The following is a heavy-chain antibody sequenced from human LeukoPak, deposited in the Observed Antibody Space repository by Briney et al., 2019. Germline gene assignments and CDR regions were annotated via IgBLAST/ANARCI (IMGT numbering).Heavy chain of an antibody. CDR2: IYYSGST. D-gene: IGHD3-22*01. J-gene: IGHJ4*02. Sequence: SETLSLTCAVYGGSFSGYYWSWIRQPPGKGLEWIGYIYYSGSTNYNPSLKSRVTISVDTSKNQFSLKLSSVTAADAAVYYCARGTKYYYDSSGYYSLDYWGQGTLVTVSS. CDR3: ARGTKYYYDSSGYYSLDY. V-gene: IGHV4-59*01. CDR1: GGSFSGYY.